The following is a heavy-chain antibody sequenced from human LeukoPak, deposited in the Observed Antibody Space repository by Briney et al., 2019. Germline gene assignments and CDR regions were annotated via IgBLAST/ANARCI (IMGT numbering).Heavy chain of an antibody. CDR1: GFTFGDYL. Sequence: GGSLRLSCTASGFTFGDYLIHWVREAPGRGLEWLSFIRSKAYGGTTEYAASVKGRFNISRDDSKSIAYLQMNSLKTEDTAVYYCTRESVVFVGRYYFYGMDVWGQGTTVTVSS. CDR3: TRESVVFVGRYYFYGMDV. D-gene: IGHD3-16*01. J-gene: IGHJ6*02. V-gene: IGHV3-49*04. CDR2: IRSKAYGGTT.